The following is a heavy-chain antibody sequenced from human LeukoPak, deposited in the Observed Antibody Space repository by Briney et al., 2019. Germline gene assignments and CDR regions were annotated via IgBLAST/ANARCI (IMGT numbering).Heavy chain of an antibody. CDR2: IYYSGST. J-gene: IGHJ2*01. D-gene: IGHD7-27*01. Sequence: SETLSLTCTVSGGSISSSSYYWGWIRQPPGKGLEWIGSIYYSGSTYYNPSLKSRVTISVDTSKNQFSLKLSSVTAADTAVYYCARRKLGEYWYFDLWGRGTLVTVSS. V-gene: IGHV4-39*01. CDR3: ARRKLGEYWYFDL. CDR1: GGSISSSSYY.